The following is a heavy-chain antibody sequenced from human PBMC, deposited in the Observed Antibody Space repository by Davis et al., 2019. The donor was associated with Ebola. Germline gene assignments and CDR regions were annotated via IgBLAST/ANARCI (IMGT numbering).Heavy chain of an antibody. D-gene: IGHD4-17*01. V-gene: IGHV3-49*04. CDR1: GFTFGDYA. Sequence: GESLKISCTASGFTFGDYAMSWVRQAPGKGLEWVGFIRSKAYGGTTEYAASVKGRFTISRDDSKSIAYLQMNSLKTEDTAVYYCTSGAYGVFKGYYFDYWGQGTLVTVSS. CDR3: TSGAYGVFKGYYFDY. CDR2: IRSKAYGGTT. J-gene: IGHJ4*02.